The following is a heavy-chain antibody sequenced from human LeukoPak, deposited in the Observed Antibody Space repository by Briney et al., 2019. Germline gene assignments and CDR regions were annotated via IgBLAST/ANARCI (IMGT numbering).Heavy chain of an antibody. Sequence: GGSLRLSCAASGFTFSNYGMHWVRQAPGKGLEWVAIIWYDGSNKYYADSVKGRFTVSRDNAENSLYLQMNSLRVEDTAVYYCAARSSGNPYFWGQGTLVTVSS. V-gene: IGHV3-33*03. CDR1: GFTFSNYG. CDR2: IWYDGSNK. CDR3: AARSSGNPYF. D-gene: IGHD1-26*01. J-gene: IGHJ4*02.